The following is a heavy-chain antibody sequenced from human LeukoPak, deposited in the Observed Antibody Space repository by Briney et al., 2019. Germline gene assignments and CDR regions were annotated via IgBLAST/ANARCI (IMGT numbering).Heavy chain of an antibody. D-gene: IGHD3-9*01. CDR2: ISAYNGST. J-gene: IGHJ4*02. CDR1: GYTFTSYG. Sequence: GASVKVSCKASGYTFTSYGISWVRQAPGQGLEWMGWISAYNGSTNYAQKLQGRVTMTTDTSTSTAYMELRSLRSDDTAVYYCARDWRYYDILTGYSYYFDYWGQGTLVTVSS. CDR3: ARDWRYYDILTGYSYYFDY. V-gene: IGHV1-18*01.